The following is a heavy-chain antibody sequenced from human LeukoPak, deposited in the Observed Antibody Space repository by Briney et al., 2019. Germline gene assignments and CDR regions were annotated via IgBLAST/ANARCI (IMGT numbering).Heavy chain of an antibody. CDR1: GGSISSYY. Sequence: SETLSLTCTVSGGSISSYYWSWIRQPPGKGLEWIGYIYYSGSTNYNPSLKSRVTISVDTSKNQFSLKLSSVTAADTAVYYCARSGKFVAGFDYWGQGTLVTVSS. CDR3: ARSGKFVAGFDY. D-gene: IGHD6-19*01. V-gene: IGHV4-59*01. J-gene: IGHJ4*02. CDR2: IYYSGST.